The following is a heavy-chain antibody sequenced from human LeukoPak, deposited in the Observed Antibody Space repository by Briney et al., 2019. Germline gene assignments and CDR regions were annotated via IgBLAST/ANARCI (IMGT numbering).Heavy chain of an antibody. CDR3: ARALNPLPGTYYFDY. V-gene: IGHV3-53*01. Sequence: PGGSLRLSGAASGFTVSSSFMSWVRQAPGKGLEWVSIISSAGTTYYADSVKGRFTISRDNSKNTVYLQVNSLRDEDTAVYYCARALNPLPGTYYFDYWGQGTLVTVSS. D-gene: IGHD2-15*01. CDR2: ISSAGTT. CDR1: GFTVSSSF. J-gene: IGHJ4*02.